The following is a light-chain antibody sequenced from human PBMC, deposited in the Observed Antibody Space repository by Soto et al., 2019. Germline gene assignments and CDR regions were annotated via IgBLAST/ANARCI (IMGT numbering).Light chain of an antibody. CDR2: DTS. Sequence: QAVVTQDSSLTVSPGGTVTLTCGSSSGPVTSGHYPYWFQQRPGQAPRTLIYDTSDKHSWTPARFSGSLLGGKGALTLSGAQPEDEADYYCMLSYPGGAVFGGGTKLTVL. CDR1: SGPVTSGHY. J-gene: IGLJ3*02. CDR3: MLSYPGGAV. V-gene: IGLV7-46*01.